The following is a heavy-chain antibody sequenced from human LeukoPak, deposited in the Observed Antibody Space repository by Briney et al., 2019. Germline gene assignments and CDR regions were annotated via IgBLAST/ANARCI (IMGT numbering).Heavy chain of an antibody. CDR1: GYTFTSYY. CDR2: INPSGGST. J-gene: IGHJ4*02. V-gene: IGHV1-46*01. D-gene: IGHD1-26*01. Sequence: ASVKVSCKAPGYTFTSYYMHWVRQAPGQGLEWMGIINPSGGSTSYAQKFQGRVTMTRDTSTSTVYMELSSLRSEDTAVYYCARNRWELRALDYWGQGTLVTVSS. CDR3: ARNRWELRALDY.